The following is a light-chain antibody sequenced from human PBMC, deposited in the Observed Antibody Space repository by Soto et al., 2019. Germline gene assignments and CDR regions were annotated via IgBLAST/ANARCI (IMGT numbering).Light chain of an antibody. J-gene: IGKJ1*01. Sequence: DIQVTQSPSTLSASVGDRVTITCRARESIKGWLAWYQQKPGKAPKLLIYDASSLKGGVPSRFSGSGSGTEFTLTTSSLQPDDFATYHCQQYNNGWTFGQGTKVEIK. CDR1: ESIKGW. CDR3: QQYNNGWT. V-gene: IGKV1-5*01. CDR2: DAS.